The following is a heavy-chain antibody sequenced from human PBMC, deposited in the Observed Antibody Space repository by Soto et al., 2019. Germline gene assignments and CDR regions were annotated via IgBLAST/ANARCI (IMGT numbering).Heavy chain of an antibody. D-gene: IGHD6-19*01. CDR3: ARAKQWLAGAFDI. CDR2: ISSSSSTR. V-gene: IGHV3-48*01. Sequence: EVQLVESGGGLVQPGGSLRLSCAASGFTFSSYNMNWVRQAPGKGLEWVSYISSSSSTRYYADSVKGRFTISRDNAKNSLYLQMNSLRAEDTAVYYCARAKQWLAGAFDIWGQGTMVTVSS. J-gene: IGHJ3*02. CDR1: GFTFSSYN.